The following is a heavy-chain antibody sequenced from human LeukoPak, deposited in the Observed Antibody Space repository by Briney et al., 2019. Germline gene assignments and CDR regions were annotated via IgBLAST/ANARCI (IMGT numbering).Heavy chain of an antibody. CDR1: GGSISSYY. CDR3: ARLQGSITMVRGVIDY. Sequence: PSETLSLTCTVSGGSISSYYWSWIRQPPGKGLEWIGYIYYSGSTNYNPSLKSRVTISVDTSKNQFSLKLSSVTAADTAVYYCARLQGSITMVRGVIDYWGQGTPVTVSS. D-gene: IGHD3-10*01. V-gene: IGHV4-59*08. J-gene: IGHJ4*02. CDR2: IYYSGST.